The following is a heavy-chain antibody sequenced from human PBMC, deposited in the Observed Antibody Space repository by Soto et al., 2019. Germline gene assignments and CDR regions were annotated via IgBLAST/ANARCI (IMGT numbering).Heavy chain of an antibody. Sequence: EVQLVESGGGLVQPGGSLRLSCAASGFTVSSKYMTWVRQTPGRRLEWVSVIYSGGSTYYADSVKGRFTISRDNSENILYLQMNSLRAGDTAVYYCARAPGPDVYWGQGTLVTVSS. CDR2: IYSGGST. CDR3: ARAPGPDVY. J-gene: IGHJ4*02. CDR1: GFTVSSKY. V-gene: IGHV3-66*01.